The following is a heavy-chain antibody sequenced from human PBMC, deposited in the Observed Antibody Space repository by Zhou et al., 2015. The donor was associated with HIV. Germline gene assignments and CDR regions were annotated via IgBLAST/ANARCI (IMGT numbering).Heavy chain of an antibody. J-gene: IGHJ6*02. Sequence: QVQLVQSGAELRKPGSSVKVSCKTSGAPFNTFALNWVRQAPGQGPEWMGTITPMFGTADYARKFQDRVTIIAEELTSTAYIELTRLRTEDTAIYYCARVDRAEQGYKGADYYYFGMDVWGQGTTVTVSS. D-gene: IGHD5-24*01. CDR2: ITPMFGTA. CDR3: ARVDRAEQGYKGADYYYFGMDV. CDR1: GAPFNTFA. V-gene: IGHV1-69*18.